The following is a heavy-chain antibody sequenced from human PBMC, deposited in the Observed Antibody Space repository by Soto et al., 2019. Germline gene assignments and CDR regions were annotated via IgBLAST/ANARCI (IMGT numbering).Heavy chain of an antibody. Sequence: GGSLRLSCAASGFTFSSYGMHWVRQAPGKGLEWVAVISYDGSNKYYADSVKGRFTISRDNSKNTLYLQMNSLRAEDTAVYYCAKDPGIAAAGMTSPSYGMDVWGQGTTVTVSS. CDR3: AKDPGIAAAGMTSPSYGMDV. V-gene: IGHV3-30*18. D-gene: IGHD6-13*01. CDR1: GFTFSSYG. CDR2: ISYDGSNK. J-gene: IGHJ6*02.